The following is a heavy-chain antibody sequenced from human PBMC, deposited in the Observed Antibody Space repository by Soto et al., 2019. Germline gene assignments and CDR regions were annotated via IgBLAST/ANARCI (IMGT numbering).Heavy chain of an antibody. V-gene: IGHV3-48*02. J-gene: IGHJ4*02. CDR1: GFTLGSYS. Sequence: GGSLRLSCAASGFTLGSYSMNWARQAPGKGLEWVSYISSSSSTIYYADSVKGRFTISRDNAKNSLYLQMNSLRDEDTAVYYCVRGGAFKIDYWGQGTLVTVSS. CDR3: VRGGAFKIDY. CDR2: ISSSSSTI. D-gene: IGHD3-16*01.